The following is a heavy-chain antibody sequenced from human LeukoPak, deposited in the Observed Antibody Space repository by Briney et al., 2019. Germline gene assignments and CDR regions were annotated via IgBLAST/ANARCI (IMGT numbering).Heavy chain of an antibody. D-gene: IGHD3-22*01. CDR1: GFTFSIYE. CDR3: ARHRYDKSGYHDY. J-gene: IGHJ4*02. V-gene: IGHV3-48*03. CDR2: ISSSGSTI. Sequence: GGSLRLSCAASGFTFSIYEMNWVRQAPGKGLEWVSYISSSGSTIYYADSVRGRFTISRDNAKNSLYLQMNSLRAEDTAVYYCARHRYDKSGYHDYWGQGTLVTVSS.